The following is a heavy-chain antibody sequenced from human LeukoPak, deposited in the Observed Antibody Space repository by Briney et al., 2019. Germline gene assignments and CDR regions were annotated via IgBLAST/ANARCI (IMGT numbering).Heavy chain of an antibody. CDR3: ARVDIVVVPAALWP. V-gene: IGHV4-30-2*01. CDR1: GGSISSGGYY. CDR2: IYHSGST. Sequence: SETLSLTCTVSGGSISSGGYYWSWIRQPPGTGLEWIGYIYHSGSTYYNPSLKSRVTISVDRSKNQFSLKLSSVTAADTAVYYCARVDIVVVPAALWPWGQGTLVTVSS. J-gene: IGHJ5*02. D-gene: IGHD2-2*01.